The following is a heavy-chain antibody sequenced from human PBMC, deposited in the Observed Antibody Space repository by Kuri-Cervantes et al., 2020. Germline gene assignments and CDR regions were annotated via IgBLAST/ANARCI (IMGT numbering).Heavy chain of an antibody. Sequence: GESLKISCAASGFTFSSYAMSWVRQAPGKGLEWVSAISGSGDSTYYADSVKGRFTVSRDNSKNTLYLQMNSLKTEDTAVYYCTTALPCGGDCSRGYWGQGTLVTVSS. CDR3: TTALPCGGDCSRGY. CDR1: GFTFSSYA. CDR2: ISGSGDST. D-gene: IGHD2-21*01. V-gene: IGHV3-23*01. J-gene: IGHJ4*02.